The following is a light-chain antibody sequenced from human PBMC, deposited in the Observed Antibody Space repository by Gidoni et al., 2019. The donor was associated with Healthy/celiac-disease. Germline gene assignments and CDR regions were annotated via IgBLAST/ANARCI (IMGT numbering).Light chain of an antibody. J-gene: IGLJ2*01. V-gene: IGLV6-57*02. CDR2: EDN. CDR3: QSYDSSNPVV. Sequence: NFMLTHPHSVSESPGKTVTISCTGSSGSIASNYVQWYQQRPGSAPTTVIYEDNQRPSGVPDRFSGSIDSSSNSASLTISRLKTEDEADYYCQSYDSSNPVVFGGGTKLTVL. CDR1: SGSIASNY.